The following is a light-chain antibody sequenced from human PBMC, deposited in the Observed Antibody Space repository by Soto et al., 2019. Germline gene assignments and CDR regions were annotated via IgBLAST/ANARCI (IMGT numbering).Light chain of an antibody. CDR2: GAT. CDR3: QQYGSSPFT. V-gene: IGKV3-20*01. CDR1: ESVSSGS. Sequence: EIVLTQSPGTLSLSPGESAPLSCGASESVSSGSLAWYQQKPGQAPRLLIYGATTRLRGVPDRFSGSGSGTDFTLTISRLEPEDFAVYYCQQYGSSPFTFGPGTKVDI. J-gene: IGKJ3*01.